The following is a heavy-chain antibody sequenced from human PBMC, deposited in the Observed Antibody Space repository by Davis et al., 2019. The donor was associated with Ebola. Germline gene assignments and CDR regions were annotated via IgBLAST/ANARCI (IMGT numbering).Heavy chain of an antibody. CDR1: GFTFSGSA. V-gene: IGHV3-73*01. CDR2: IRSKANCYAT. CDR3: TRTSGSSYYYGMDV. D-gene: IGHD3-22*01. J-gene: IGHJ6*02. Sequence: GESLKISCAASGFTFSGSAMHWVRQASGKGLEWVGRIRSKANCYATAYAASVKGRFTISRDDSKNTAYLQMNSLKTEDTAVYYCTRTSGSSYYYGMDVWGQGTTVTVSS.